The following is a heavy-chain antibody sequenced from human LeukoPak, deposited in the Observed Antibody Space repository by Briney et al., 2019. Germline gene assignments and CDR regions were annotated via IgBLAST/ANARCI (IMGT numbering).Heavy chain of an antibody. CDR3: ARDSMRSSLDY. Sequence: ASVKVSCKASGYTFTGYYMHWVRQAPGQGLEWMGWINPNSGGTNYAQKFQGRVTMTRDTSISTAYMGLSRLRSDDTAVYCCARDSMRSSLDYWGQGTLVTVSS. V-gene: IGHV1-2*02. J-gene: IGHJ4*02. CDR1: GYTFTGYY. CDR2: INPNSGGT.